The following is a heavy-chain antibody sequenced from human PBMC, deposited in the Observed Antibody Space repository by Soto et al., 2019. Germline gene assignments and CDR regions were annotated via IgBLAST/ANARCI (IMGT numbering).Heavy chain of an antibody. J-gene: IGHJ4*02. D-gene: IGHD6-19*01. CDR1: GFTFSSYA. CDR3: AKTRIAVAGRDYFDY. CDR2: ISGSGGST. Sequence: TGGSLRLSCAASGFTFSSYAMSWVRQAPGKGLEWVSAISGSGGSTYYADSVKGRFTISRDNSKNTLYLQMNSLRAEDTAVYYCAKTRIAVAGRDYFDYWGQGTLVTVSS. V-gene: IGHV3-23*01.